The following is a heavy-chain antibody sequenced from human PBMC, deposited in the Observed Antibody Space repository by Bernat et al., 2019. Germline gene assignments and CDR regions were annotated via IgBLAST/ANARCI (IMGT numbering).Heavy chain of an antibody. Sequence: EVQLLESGGGLVQPGGSLRLSCAASGFTFGDYAMSWVRQAPGKGLEWVGCIRSKAYGGTTEYAASVKGRFTISRDDSKSIAYLQMNSLKTEDTAVYYCTREGIAAAATSYYYYMDVWGKGTTVTVSS. CDR3: TREGIAAAATSYYYYMDV. D-gene: IGHD6-13*01. J-gene: IGHJ6*03. CDR2: IRSKAYGGTT. V-gene: IGHV3-49*04. CDR1: GFTFGDYA.